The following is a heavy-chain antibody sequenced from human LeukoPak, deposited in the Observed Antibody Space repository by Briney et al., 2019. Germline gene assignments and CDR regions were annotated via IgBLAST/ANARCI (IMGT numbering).Heavy chain of an antibody. J-gene: IGHJ4*02. CDR1: GGSFSGYY. Sequence: SETLSLTCGVYGGSFSGYYWSWIRQPPGKGLEWIGEINHSGSTNYNPSLKSRVTISVDTSKNQFSLKLSSVTAADTAVYYCASPPRYSSSWYRHWGQGTLVTVSS. D-gene: IGHD6-13*01. V-gene: IGHV4-34*01. CDR2: INHSGST. CDR3: ASPPRYSSSWYRH.